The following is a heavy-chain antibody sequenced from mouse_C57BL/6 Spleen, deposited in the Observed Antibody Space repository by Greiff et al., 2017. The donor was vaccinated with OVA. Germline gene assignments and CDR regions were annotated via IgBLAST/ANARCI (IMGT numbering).Heavy chain of an antibody. Sequence: EVQLVESVAELVRPGASVKLSCTASGFNIKNTYMHWVKQRPEQGLEWIGRIDPANGNTKYAPKFQGKATITADTSSNTAYLQLSSLTSEDTAIYYCARGWTYGSSSPWFAYWGQGTLVTVSA. CDR2: IDPANGNT. CDR3: ARGWTYGSSSPWFAY. D-gene: IGHD1-1*01. V-gene: IGHV14-3*01. J-gene: IGHJ3*01. CDR1: GFNIKNTY.